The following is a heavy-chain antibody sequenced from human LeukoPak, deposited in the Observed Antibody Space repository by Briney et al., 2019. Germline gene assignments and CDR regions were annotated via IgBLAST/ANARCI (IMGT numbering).Heavy chain of an antibody. CDR3: AREWVNNGWPLDY. Sequence: PGGSLRLSCATSGFHFSKHWMHWVRQAPGKGLIWVSRIKNDGSGTIYADSVKGRFSISRDNAKNTLYLQMNSLRAEDTAVYYCAREWVNNGWPLDYWGQGTLVTVSS. D-gene: IGHD6-19*01. J-gene: IGHJ4*02. CDR2: IKNDGSGT. V-gene: IGHV3-74*01. CDR1: GFHFSKHW.